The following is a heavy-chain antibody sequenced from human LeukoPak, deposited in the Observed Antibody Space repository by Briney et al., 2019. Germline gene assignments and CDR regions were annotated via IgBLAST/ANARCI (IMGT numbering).Heavy chain of an antibody. CDR1: GGTFSSYA. J-gene: IGHJ5*02. CDR2: IIPVFGKV. D-gene: IGHD2-2*01. V-gene: IGHV1-69*05. CDR3: ATGEVVPAAMHNWLDP. Sequence: GASVKVSCKASGGTFSSYAISWVRQAPGQGLEWIGGIIPVFGKVDYAQRFQGRVTITTDESTSTAYMELTSLRSEDTAVYYCATGEVVPAAMHNWLDPWGQGTLVTVSS.